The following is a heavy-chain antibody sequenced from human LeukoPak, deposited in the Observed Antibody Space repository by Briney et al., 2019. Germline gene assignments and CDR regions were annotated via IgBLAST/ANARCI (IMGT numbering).Heavy chain of an antibody. CDR2: INHSGST. V-gene: IGHV4-34*01. Sequence: KPSETLSPTCAVYGGSFSGYYWSWIRQPPGKGLEWIGEINHSGSTNYNPSLKSRVTISVDTSKNQFSLKLSSVTAADTAVYYCARGFGKRKYSYGTFDYWGQGTLVTVSS. D-gene: IGHD5-18*01. CDR1: GGSFSGYY. CDR3: ARGFGKRKYSYGTFDY. J-gene: IGHJ4*02.